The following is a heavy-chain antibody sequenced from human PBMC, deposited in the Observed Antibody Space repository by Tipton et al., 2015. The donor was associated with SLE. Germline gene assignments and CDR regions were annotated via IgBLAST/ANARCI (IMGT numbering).Heavy chain of an antibody. V-gene: IGHV4-61*01. CDR2: IYYSGST. CDR3: ARAPRNTIFGVAHDAFDI. CDR1: GGSVSSGSYY. J-gene: IGHJ3*02. Sequence: TLSLTCTVSGGSVSSGSYYWSWIRQPPGKGLEWIGYIYYSGSTNYNPSLKSRVTISVDTSKNQFSLKLSSVTAADTAVYYCARAPRNTIFGVAHDAFDIWGQGTMVTVSS. D-gene: IGHD3-3*01.